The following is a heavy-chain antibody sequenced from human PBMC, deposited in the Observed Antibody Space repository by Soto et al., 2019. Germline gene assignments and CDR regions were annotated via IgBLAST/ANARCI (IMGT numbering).Heavy chain of an antibody. CDR2: IIPILGIA. CDR1: GGTFSSYT. CDR3: ASTIKGYDILTGYSPLGYGMDV. J-gene: IGHJ6*02. V-gene: IGHV1-69*02. Sequence: GASVKVSCKASGGTFSSYTISWVRQAPGQGLEWMGRIIPILGIANYAQKFQGRVTITADKSTSTAYMELSSLRSEDTAVYYCASTIKGYDILTGYSPLGYGMDVWGQGTTVTVSS. D-gene: IGHD3-9*01.